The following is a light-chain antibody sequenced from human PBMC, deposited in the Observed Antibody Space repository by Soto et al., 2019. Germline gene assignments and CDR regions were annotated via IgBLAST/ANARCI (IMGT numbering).Light chain of an antibody. Sequence: DIQMTQSPSSLSASVGDRVTITCQASQDISNYLNWYQQKPGKAPKLLIYDASNLETGVPSRFSGSRYGTDFTFTISSLQPEDIATYYCQQYDNLPPYTFGQGTKLEIK. CDR1: QDISNY. CDR2: DAS. J-gene: IGKJ2*01. V-gene: IGKV1-33*01. CDR3: QQYDNLPPYT.